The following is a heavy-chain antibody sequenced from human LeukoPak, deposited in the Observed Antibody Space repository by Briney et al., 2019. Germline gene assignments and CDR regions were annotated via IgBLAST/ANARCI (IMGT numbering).Heavy chain of an antibody. V-gene: IGHV1-2*02. J-gene: IGHJ4*02. CDR3: ASGWNYDTFDY. Sequence: GASVKVSCKASGYTFTGYYMHWVRQAPGQGLEWMGWINPNRGGTNYAQKFQGRVTMTRDTSISTAYMELSRLRSDDTAVYYCASGWNYDTFDYWGQGTLVTVSS. CDR1: GYTFTGYY. CDR2: INPNRGGT. D-gene: IGHD1-7*01.